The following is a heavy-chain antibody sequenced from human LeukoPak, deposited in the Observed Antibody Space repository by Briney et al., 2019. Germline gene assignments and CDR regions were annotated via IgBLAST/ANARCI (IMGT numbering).Heavy chain of an antibody. Sequence: GGSLRLSCAASGFTFSSYSMNWVRQAPGKGLEWVSYISSSSSTIYYADSVKGRFTISRDNAKNSLYLQMNSLRAEDTVVYYCARDQMYYYDSSGPSWGQGTLVTVSS. J-gene: IGHJ5*02. CDR2: ISSSSSTI. V-gene: IGHV3-48*04. CDR3: ARDQMYYYDSSGPS. D-gene: IGHD3-22*01. CDR1: GFTFSSYS.